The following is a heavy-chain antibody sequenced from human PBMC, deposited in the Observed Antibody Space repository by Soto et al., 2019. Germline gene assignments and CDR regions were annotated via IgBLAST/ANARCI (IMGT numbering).Heavy chain of an antibody. CDR3: ARDDSGPRPLDV. J-gene: IGHJ6*02. CDR1: GFTFYNYA. D-gene: IGHD6-25*01. Sequence: GGSLRLSCAASGFTFYNYAMAWVRQAPGKGLEWVSSISDSGTSIYYADSVKGRFTISRDNSKDTLYLQMNSLRAEDTAVYYCARDDSGPRPLDVWGQGTTVTVSS. V-gene: IGHV3-23*01. CDR2: ISDSGTSI.